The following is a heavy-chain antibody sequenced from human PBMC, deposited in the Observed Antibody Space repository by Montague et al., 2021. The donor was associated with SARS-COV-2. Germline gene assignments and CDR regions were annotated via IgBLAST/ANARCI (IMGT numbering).Heavy chain of an antibody. D-gene: IGHD1-26*01. CDR1: GFTFSSYG. Sequence: SLRLSCAASGFTFSSYGMHWVRQAPGKGLEWVAVIWYDGSNKYYADSVKGRFTISRDNSKNTLYLRMNSLRAEDTAVYYCARDTMSGSYYADAFDIWGQGTLVTVSS. CDR3: ARDTMSGSYYADAFDI. V-gene: IGHV3-33*01. CDR2: IWYDGSNK. J-gene: IGHJ4*02.